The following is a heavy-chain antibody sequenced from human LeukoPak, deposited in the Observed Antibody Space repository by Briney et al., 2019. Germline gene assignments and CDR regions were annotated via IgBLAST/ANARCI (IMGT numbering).Heavy chain of an antibody. CDR3: ARESYGDYIFDY. CDR2: IYSGGNT. J-gene: IGHJ4*02. CDR1: GLTVSNNY. V-gene: IGHV3-53*01. D-gene: IGHD4-17*01. Sequence: GGSLTLSCAVSGLTVSNNYKSWVRHAPGKGLEWVSVIYSGGNTYYADSVRGRFPIPRDISKNALYLQMNSLRAEETSVYYCARESYGDYIFDYWGQGTLVTVSS.